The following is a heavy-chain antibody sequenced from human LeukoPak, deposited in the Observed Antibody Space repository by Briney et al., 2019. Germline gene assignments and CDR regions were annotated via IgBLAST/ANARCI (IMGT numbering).Heavy chain of an antibody. CDR2: IYTSGST. D-gene: IGHD1-7*01. J-gene: IGHJ4*02. CDR3: ARDSTSTGTTDY. CDR1: GGSISSGSYY. Sequence: KSSETLSLTCTVSGGSISSGSYYWSWIRQPAGKGLEWIGRIYTSGSTNYNPSLKSRVTISVDTSKNQFSLKLSSVTAADTAVYYCARDSTSTGTTDYWGQGTLVTVSS. V-gene: IGHV4-61*02.